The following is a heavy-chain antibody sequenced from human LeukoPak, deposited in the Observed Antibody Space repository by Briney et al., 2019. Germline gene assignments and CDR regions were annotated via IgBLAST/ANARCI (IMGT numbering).Heavy chain of an antibody. J-gene: IGHJ4*02. CDR1: DGSISSYY. CDR3: ARGGLRYFDWLSSYYFDY. D-gene: IGHD3-9*01. V-gene: IGHV4-59*12. Sequence: SETLSLTCTVSDGSISSYYWSWIRQPPGKGLQWIGYIYYSGSTNYNPSLKGRVTISVDTSKNQFSLKLSSVTAADTAVYYCARGGLRYFDWLSSYYFDYWGQGTLVTVSS. CDR2: IYYSGST.